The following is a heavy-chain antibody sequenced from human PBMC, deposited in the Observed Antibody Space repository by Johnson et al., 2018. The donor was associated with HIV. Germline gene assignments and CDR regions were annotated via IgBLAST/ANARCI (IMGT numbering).Heavy chain of an antibody. CDR3: ALEGSQGAFDI. J-gene: IGHJ3*02. CDR2: ISGSGGST. Sequence: VQLVESGGGVVQPGRSLRLSCAASGFTFSSYAMNWVRQAPGRGLEWVSAISGSGGSTYYADSVKGRFTISRDNSKNTLYLQMHSRRAEDTAVYYCALEGSQGAFDIWGQGTMVTVSS. D-gene: IGHD1-26*01. V-gene: IGHV3-23*04. CDR1: GFTFSSYA.